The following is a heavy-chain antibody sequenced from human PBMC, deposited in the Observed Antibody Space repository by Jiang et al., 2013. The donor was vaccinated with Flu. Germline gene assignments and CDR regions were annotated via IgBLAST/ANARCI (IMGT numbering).Heavy chain of an antibody. CDR2: IYHMGSP. CDR3: ARDKMMYYFDSSGPYYFDH. D-gene: IGHD3-22*01. V-gene: IGHV4-38-2*02. Sequence: SSGYVLGRGSGRAPTGRGVEWIGSIYHMGSPTTTRPSKSRVTMSVDTSKNQFSLKLSSVTAADTAVYYCARDKMMYYFDSSGPYYFDHWGQGTLVTVSS. CDR1: SSGYV. J-gene: IGHJ4*02.